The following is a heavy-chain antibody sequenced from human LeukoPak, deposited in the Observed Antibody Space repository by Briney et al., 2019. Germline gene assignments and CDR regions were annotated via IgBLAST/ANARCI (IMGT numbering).Heavy chain of an antibody. CDR1: GFIFSTYG. CDR2: IRDDGSTK. D-gene: IGHD6-13*01. V-gene: IGHV3-30*02. J-gene: IGHJ3*02. Sequence: GGSLRLSCAASGFIFSTYGMHWVRQAPGKGLQWVAFIRDDGSTKYYADSVKGRFTISRDNSKNTLYLQMNSLRAEDTAVYYCAKVYSKSWGLVDIWGQGTMVSVSS. CDR3: AKVYSKSWGLVDI.